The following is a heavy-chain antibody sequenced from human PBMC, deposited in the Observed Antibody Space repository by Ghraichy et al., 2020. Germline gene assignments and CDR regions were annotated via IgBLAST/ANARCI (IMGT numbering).Heavy chain of an antibody. D-gene: IGHD2-15*01. Sequence: GESLNISCAASGFTFSSYGMHWVRQAPGKGLEWVAVIWYDGSNKYYADSVKGRFTISRDNSKNTLYLQMNSLRAEDTAVYYCARGRGGSSGTNWFDPWGQGTLVTVSS. CDR2: IWYDGSNK. V-gene: IGHV3-33*01. CDR1: GFTFSSYG. J-gene: IGHJ5*02. CDR3: ARGRGGSSGTNWFDP.